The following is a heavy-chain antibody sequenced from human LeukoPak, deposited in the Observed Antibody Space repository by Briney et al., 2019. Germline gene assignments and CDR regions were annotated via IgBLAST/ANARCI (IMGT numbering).Heavy chain of an antibody. CDR1: GGTFSSYA. D-gene: IGHD6-19*01. CDR2: IIPIFGTA. Sequence: SVKVSCKASGGTFSSYAISWVRQAPGQALEGMGRIIPIFGTANYAQKCQGRVTITTDESTSTAYMELSSLRSEDTAVYYCASGRGQWLDWGQGTLVTVSS. V-gene: IGHV1-69*05. J-gene: IGHJ4*02. CDR3: ASGRGQWLD.